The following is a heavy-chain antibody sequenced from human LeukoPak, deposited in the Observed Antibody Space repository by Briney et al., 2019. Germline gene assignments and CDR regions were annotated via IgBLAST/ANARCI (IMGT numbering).Heavy chain of an antibody. CDR2: IWYDGNNK. V-gene: IGHV3-33*08. Sequence: HPGGSLRLYCAASGFTFSSYAMSWVRQAPGKGLEWVALIWYDGNNKYYADSVKGRFTISRDNSKNTLYLQLNSLRAEDTAVYYCARQHCSGGDCYFFDWGQGTLVTVSS. CDR1: GFTFSSYA. J-gene: IGHJ4*02. D-gene: IGHD2-15*01. CDR3: ARQHCSGGDCYFFD.